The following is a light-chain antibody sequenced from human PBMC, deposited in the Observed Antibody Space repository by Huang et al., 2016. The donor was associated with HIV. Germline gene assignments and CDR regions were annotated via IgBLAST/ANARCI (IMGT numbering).Light chain of an antibody. J-gene: IGKJ2*01. V-gene: IGKV1-39*01. CDR3: QQSYSTPYT. CDR2: AVS. CDR1: QAINTY. Sequence: DIQMTQSPSSLSASVGDRVIITCRASQAINTYLNWYHQKVGKAPKLLISAVSSLQSGVPSRFSGTGSGSHFSLTISSLRPEDFATYYCQQSYSTPYTFGQGTKVEI.